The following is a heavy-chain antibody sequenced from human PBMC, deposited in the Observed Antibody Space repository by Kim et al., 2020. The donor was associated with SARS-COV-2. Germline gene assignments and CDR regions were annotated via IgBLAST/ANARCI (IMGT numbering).Heavy chain of an antibody. D-gene: IGHD6-25*01. J-gene: IGHJ3*01. CDR1: GDSISNGGYF. V-gene: IGHV4-31*03. Sequence: SETLSLTCTVSGDSISNGGYFWSWIRQHPGMGLEWIGYISYSGNTDYNPSLKSRLAISVDTSKNQFFLNLSSVTAADTALYYCARSRLGELDAFELWGQGTVVTVSS. CDR3: ARSRLGELDAFEL. CDR2: ISYSGNT.